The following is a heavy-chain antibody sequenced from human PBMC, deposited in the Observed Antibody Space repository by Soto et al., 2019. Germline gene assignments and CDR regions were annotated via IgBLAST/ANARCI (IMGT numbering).Heavy chain of an antibody. CDR2: INAGNGNT. V-gene: IGHV1-3*01. J-gene: IGHJ4*02. CDR3: ARGASPLIDY. CDR1: GYTFTSYA. Sequence: QVQLVQSGAEVKKPRASVKVSCKASGYTFTSYAMHWVRQAPGQRLEWMGWINAGNGNTKYSQKFQGRVTIIRDTSASTAYMELSSLRSEDTAVYYCARGASPLIDYWGQGTLVTVSS. D-gene: IGHD1-26*01.